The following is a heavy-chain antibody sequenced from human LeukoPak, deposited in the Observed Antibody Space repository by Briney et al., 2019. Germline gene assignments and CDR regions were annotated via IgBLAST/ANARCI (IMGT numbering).Heavy chain of an antibody. Sequence: GGSLRLSCAASGFTFSSYSMNWVRQAPGKGLEWVSYISSSSSTIYYADSVKGRFTISRDNSKNTLYLQMNSLRAEDTAVYYCARDRAILFLEWFPTHYYYGMDVWGQGTTVTVSS. V-gene: IGHV3-48*01. CDR3: ARDRAILFLEWFPTHYYYGMDV. D-gene: IGHD3-3*01. J-gene: IGHJ6*02. CDR2: ISSSSSTI. CDR1: GFTFSSYS.